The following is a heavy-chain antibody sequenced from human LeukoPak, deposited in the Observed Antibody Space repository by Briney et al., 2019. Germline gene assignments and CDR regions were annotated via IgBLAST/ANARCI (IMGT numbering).Heavy chain of an antibody. D-gene: IGHD3-10*01. V-gene: IGHV3-30*03. CDR2: ISYDGSKK. Sequence: RGSLRLSRAASGFTFSSYAMHWVREAPGKGLEWVADISYDGSKKYYADSVKGRFTISRDNSKNTLYLQMTSLRAEDTAVYYCARAYGSYYYDGMDVWGQGTTVTVSS. J-gene: IGHJ6*02. CDR1: GFTFSSYA. CDR3: ARAYGSYYYDGMDV.